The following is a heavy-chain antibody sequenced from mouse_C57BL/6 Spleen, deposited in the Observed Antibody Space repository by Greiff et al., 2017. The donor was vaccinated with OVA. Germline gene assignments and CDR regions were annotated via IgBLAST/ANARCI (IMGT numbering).Heavy chain of an antibody. Sequence: QVQLQQPGAELVQPGASVKLSCKASGYTFTSYWMHWVKQRPGQGLEWIGMIHPNSGSTNYNAKFKSKATLTVDKSSSTAYMQLSSLTSEDSAVYYCARSGITTGVAYWGQGTLVTVSA. CDR1: GYTFTSYW. J-gene: IGHJ3*01. CDR3: ARSGITTGVAY. V-gene: IGHV1-64*01. D-gene: IGHD1-1*01. CDR2: IHPNSGST.